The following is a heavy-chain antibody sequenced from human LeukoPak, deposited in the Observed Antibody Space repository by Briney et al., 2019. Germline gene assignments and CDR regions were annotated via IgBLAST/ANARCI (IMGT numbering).Heavy chain of an antibody. D-gene: IGHD3-16*01. CDR3: ARDLGGLYYGEDS. CDR2: MYYGGST. J-gene: IGHJ4*02. V-gene: IGHV4-39*07. Sequence: SETLSLTCSVSGVSISTRSYYWVWIRQPPGKGLEWIGSMYYGGSTYYNPSLKSRVTISAGTSKNQFSLKLTSVTAADTAAYYCARDLGGLYYGEDSWGQGTLVTVSS. CDR1: GVSISTRSYY.